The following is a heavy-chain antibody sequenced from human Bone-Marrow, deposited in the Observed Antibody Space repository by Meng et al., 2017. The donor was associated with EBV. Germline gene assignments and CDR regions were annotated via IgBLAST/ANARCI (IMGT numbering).Heavy chain of an antibody. V-gene: IGHV4-39*01. Sequence: QLQLRESGPGQVKPSXTLXLTCPXSGXSISSFYYWSWIRQPPGRGLEWIGSVHYTGSTYYSPSLKSRVTVSVDTSKNQFSLRLTSVTAADTAVYYCARPFPSWQSPRLDPFGAWGQGTLVTVSS. CDR1: GXSISSFYY. CDR2: VHYTGST. J-gene: IGHJ5*02. D-gene: IGHD6-19*01. CDR3: ARPFPSWQSPRLDPFGA.